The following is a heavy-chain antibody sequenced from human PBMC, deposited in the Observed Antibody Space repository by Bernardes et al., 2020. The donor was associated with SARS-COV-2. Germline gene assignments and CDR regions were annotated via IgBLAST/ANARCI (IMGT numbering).Heavy chain of an antibody. J-gene: IGHJ4*02. Sequence: GSRRMSCAASGFTFSTYSMNWVRQTPGKGLEWVSSMSGNSNYILYADSLKGRFTISRDNAKNSLYLQMNSLRADDTAVYYCVRALPGGASKGGFDYWGQGTLVTVSS. CDR3: VRALPGGASKGGFDY. V-gene: IGHV3-21*01. CDR1: GFTFSTYS. D-gene: IGHD1-26*01. CDR2: MSGNSNYI.